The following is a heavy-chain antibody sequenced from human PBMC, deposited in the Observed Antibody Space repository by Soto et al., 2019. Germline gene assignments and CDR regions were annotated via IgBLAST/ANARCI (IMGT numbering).Heavy chain of an antibody. CDR3: VKDTGYYVVRGAFDI. CDR1: GFNFDDYA. J-gene: IGHJ3*02. V-gene: IGHV3-9*01. CDR2: ISWNSGSI. D-gene: IGHD3-10*02. Sequence: EVQLVESGGGLVQPGWSLRLSCAASGFNFDDYAMHWVRQAPGKGLEWVSGISWNSGSIGYADSVKGRFTISRDNATNSLHLQMNSLRSEDTALYYCVKDTGYYVVRGAFDIWGQGTMVTVSS.